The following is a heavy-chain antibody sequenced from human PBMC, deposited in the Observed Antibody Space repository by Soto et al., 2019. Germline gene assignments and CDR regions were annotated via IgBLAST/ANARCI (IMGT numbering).Heavy chain of an antibody. CDR2: ISYDGNSQ. CDR3: AKERRSYGTPYYYYGMDV. Sequence: GGSLRLSCGASGFNFNTYAMYWVRQGPGKGLDWVAVISYDGNSQYYADAVKGRFTISRDNSKNTVYLQMNSLRPEDTAFYYCAKERRSYGTPYYYYGMDVWGQGTTVTVSS. J-gene: IGHJ6*02. V-gene: IGHV3-30-3*01. D-gene: IGHD1-1*01. CDR1: GFNFNTYA.